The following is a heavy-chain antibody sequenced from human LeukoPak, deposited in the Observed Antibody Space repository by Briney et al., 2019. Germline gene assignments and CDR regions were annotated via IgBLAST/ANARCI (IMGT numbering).Heavy chain of an antibody. CDR2: IKQDGSEK. CDR1: GFTFSSYW. J-gene: IGHJ4*02. Sequence: SGGSLRLSCAASGFTFSSYWMSWVRQAPGKGLEWVANIKQDGSEKYYVDSVKGRFTISRDNAKNSLYLQMNSLRAEDTAVYYCARDPAPYSSSWFFDYWGQRTLVTVSS. V-gene: IGHV3-7*01. D-gene: IGHD6-13*01. CDR3: ARDPAPYSSSWFFDY.